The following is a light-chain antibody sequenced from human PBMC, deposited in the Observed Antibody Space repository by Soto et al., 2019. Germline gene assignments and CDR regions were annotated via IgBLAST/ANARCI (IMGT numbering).Light chain of an antibody. J-gene: IGLJ3*02. CDR2: EVN. CDR3: CSYARSSTWV. CDR1: SSDVGNYNL. V-gene: IGLV2-23*02. Sequence: QSVLTQPASVSGSPGQSITISCTGTSSDVGNYNLVSWYQKHPGKAPKLMIYEVNKRPSGVSNRFSGSKSGNTASLTISGLQAEDDADYYCCSYARSSTWVFGGGTKVTVL.